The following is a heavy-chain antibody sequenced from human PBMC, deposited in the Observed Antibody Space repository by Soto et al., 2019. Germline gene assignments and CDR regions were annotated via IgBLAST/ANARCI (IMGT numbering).Heavy chain of an antibody. Sequence: EVQVVESGGGLVQPGGSLRLSCAASGFTFSSNSMNWVRQAPGKGLEWISYISSSSSTIYADAVKGRFTISRDNAKNSLYLQMNSLRDEEPAVYYCARVIWSGHLTSDLWCQGTLVSVSS. J-gene: IGHJ5*02. CDR3: ARVIWSGHLTSDL. D-gene: IGHD3-3*01. V-gene: IGHV3-48*02. CDR1: GFTFSSNS. CDR2: ISSSSSTI.